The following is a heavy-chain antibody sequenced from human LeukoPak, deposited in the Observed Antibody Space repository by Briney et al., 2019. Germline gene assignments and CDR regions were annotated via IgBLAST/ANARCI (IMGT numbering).Heavy chain of an antibody. CDR3: CRVACDSGFCNVDY. CDR2: IYYSGST. CDR1: GGSISSYY. D-gene: IGHD3-22*01. J-gene: IGHJ4*02. Sequence: SETLSLTCTVSGGSISSYYWSWIRQPPGKGLGWNGYIYYSGSTNYNPSLKSRVTISVDTSKNQFSLKLSSVTAADTAVYYCCRVACDSGFCNVDYWGQGTLVPVTS. V-gene: IGHV4-59*08.